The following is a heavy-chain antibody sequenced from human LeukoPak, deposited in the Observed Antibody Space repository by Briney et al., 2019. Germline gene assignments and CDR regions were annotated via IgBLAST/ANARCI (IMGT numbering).Heavy chain of an antibody. CDR3: ARVNYDSSGEADY. D-gene: IGHD3-22*01. CDR2: ISSNGGST. V-gene: IGHV3-64*01. CDR1: GFTFSSYA. Sequence: GGSLRLSCAASGFTFSSYAMHWVRRAPGKGLEYVSAISSNGGSTYYANSVKGRFTISRDNSKNTLYLQMGSLRAEDMAVYYCARVNYDSSGEADYWGQGTLVTVSS. J-gene: IGHJ4*02.